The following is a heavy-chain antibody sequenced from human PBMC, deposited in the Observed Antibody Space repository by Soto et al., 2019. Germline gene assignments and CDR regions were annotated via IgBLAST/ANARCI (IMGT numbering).Heavy chain of an antibody. D-gene: IGHD6-19*01. Sequence: QVQLVQSGTAVKKPGSSVRVSCKVSGGSFSDYAITWVRQAPGQGLEWMGGIIPKFPTGEYATKFQGTVKITADKSTSTVYLEVSSLRHEYTAVYYCARDGVRGGWYYFDLGGQGTQVSVSS. CDR3: ARDGVRGGWYYFDL. V-gene: IGHV1-69*06. J-gene: IGHJ4*02. CDR2: IIPKFPTG. CDR1: GGSFSDYA.